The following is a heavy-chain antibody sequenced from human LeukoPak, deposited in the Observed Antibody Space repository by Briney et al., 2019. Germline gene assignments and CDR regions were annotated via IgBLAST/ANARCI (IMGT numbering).Heavy chain of an antibody. CDR3: ASSLTPPRRYCSGGSCYYYYGMDV. V-gene: IGHV7-4-1*02. CDR2: INTNTGNP. CDR1: GYTFTSYA. J-gene: IGHJ6*02. Sequence: ASVKVSCKASGYTFTSYAMNWVRQAPGQGLEWMGWINTNTGNPTYAQGFTGRFVFSLDTSVSTAYLQISSLKAEDTAVYYCASSLTPPRRYCSGGSCYYYYGMDVWGQGTTVTVSS. D-gene: IGHD2-15*01.